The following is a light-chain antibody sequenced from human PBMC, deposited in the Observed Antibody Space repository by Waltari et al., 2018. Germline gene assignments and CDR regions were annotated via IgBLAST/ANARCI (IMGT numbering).Light chain of an antibody. CDR1: SSDVGGYNY. V-gene: IGLV2-14*01. Sequence: QSALTQPASVSGSPGQSITISCTGTSSDVGGYNYVSWYQQHPGKAPKRMIYEVSNRPSGVSNRFSCSKAGNTASLTISGLQAEDEADYYCSSYTSSSTRVFGGGTKLTVL. J-gene: IGLJ2*01. CDR2: EVS. CDR3: SSYTSSSTRV.